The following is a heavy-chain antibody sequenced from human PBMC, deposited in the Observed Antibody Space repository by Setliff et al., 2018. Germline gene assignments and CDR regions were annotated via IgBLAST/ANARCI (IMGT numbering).Heavy chain of an antibody. CDR2: IYTSGST. CDR1: GGSISSGSYY. V-gene: IGHV4-61*09. CDR3: ARDNQFERSTTMIVVARRTYWYFDL. D-gene: IGHD3-22*01. J-gene: IGHJ2*01. Sequence: SSETLSLTCTVSGGSISSGSYYWSWIRQPAGKGLEWIGHIYTSGSTNHNPSLKSRVSMSVDMSKNQFSLKLNFVTAADTAVYFCARDNQFERSTTMIVVARRTYWYFDLWGRGTLVTVSS.